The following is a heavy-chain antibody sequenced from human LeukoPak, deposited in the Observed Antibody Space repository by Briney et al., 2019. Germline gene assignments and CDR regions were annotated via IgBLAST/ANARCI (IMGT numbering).Heavy chain of an antibody. Sequence: GASVKVSCKASGYTFSNYGINWVRQAPGQGLEWMGWISVYNGNTNYAQKIQGRVTMTTDTSTSTAYMEPRSLRSDDTAVYYCARGERSITMVRGVISPWGQGTLVTVSS. J-gene: IGHJ5*02. CDR2: ISVYNGNT. V-gene: IGHV1-18*04. CDR1: GYTFSNYG. CDR3: ARGERSITMVRGVISP. D-gene: IGHD3-10*01.